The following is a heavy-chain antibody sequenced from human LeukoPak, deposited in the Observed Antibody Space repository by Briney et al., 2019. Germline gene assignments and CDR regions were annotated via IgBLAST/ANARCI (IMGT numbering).Heavy chain of an antibody. V-gene: IGHV4-4*07. J-gene: IGHJ5*02. D-gene: IGHD3-22*01. CDR2: IYTSGST. CDR1: GGSISSYY. CDR3: AREKIAYYDNSGRGWFDP. Sequence: SETLSLTCTVSGGSISSYYWSWIRQPAGKGLEWIGRIYTSGSTNYNPSLKSRVTMSVDTSKNQFSLKLSSVTAADTAVYYCAREKIAYYDNSGRGWFDPWGQGTLVTVSS.